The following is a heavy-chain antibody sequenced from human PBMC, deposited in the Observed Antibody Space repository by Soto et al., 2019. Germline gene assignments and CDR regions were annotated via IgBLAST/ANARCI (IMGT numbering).Heavy chain of an antibody. CDR3: ARDSNYYDSSGYYYFDY. Sequence: GGSLRLSCAASGFTFSSYAMHWVRQAPGKGLEWVAVISYDGSNKYYADSVKGRFTISRDNSKNTLYLQMNSLRAEDTAVYYCARDSNYYDSSGYYYFDYWGQGTLVTVSS. D-gene: IGHD3-22*01. CDR2: ISYDGSNK. CDR1: GFTFSSYA. V-gene: IGHV3-30-3*01. J-gene: IGHJ4*02.